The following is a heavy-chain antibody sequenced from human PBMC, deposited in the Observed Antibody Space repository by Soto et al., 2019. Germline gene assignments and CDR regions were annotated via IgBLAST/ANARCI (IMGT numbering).Heavy chain of an antibody. CDR3: AKSVSGWYLDS. D-gene: IGHD6-19*01. Sequence: EVQLLESGGALVQPGGSLRLSCVASGFTFTTYAMSWVRQAPGKGLEWVSTVGGSGGGTDYADSVTGRFTVSRDNSKNTVYLQMNSLRDEDTAVYYCAKSVSGWYLDSWGQGTLVTVSS. J-gene: IGHJ4*02. CDR1: GFTFTTYA. V-gene: IGHV3-23*01. CDR2: VGGSGGGT.